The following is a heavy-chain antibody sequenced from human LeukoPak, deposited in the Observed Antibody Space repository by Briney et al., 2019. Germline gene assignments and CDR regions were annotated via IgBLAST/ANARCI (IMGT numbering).Heavy chain of an antibody. Sequence: SGPTLVKPTQTLTLTCTFSGFSLSTRGVGVGWIRQPPGKALEWLALIYWDDDKRYSPSLKSRLTITKDTSKNQVVLTMTNMDPVDTATYFCVHRRYDILTGDAASYWNFDLWGRGTLVTVSS. D-gene: IGHD3-9*01. CDR1: GFSLSTRGVG. V-gene: IGHV2-5*02. CDR3: VHRRYDILTGDAASYWNFDL. CDR2: IYWDDDK. J-gene: IGHJ2*01.